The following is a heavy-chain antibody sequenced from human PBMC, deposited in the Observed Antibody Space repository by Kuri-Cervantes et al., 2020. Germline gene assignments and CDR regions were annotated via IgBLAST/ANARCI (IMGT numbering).Heavy chain of an antibody. CDR1: GGSISSYY. CDR2: IYYSGST. J-gene: IGHJ4*02. V-gene: IGHV4-59*08. Sequence: SETLSLTCTVSGGSISSYYRSWIRQPPGKGLEWIGYIYYSGSTNYNPSLKSRVTMSVDTSKNQFSLKLSSVTAADTAVYYCARHRIAVAAVDYWGQGTLVTVSS. D-gene: IGHD6-19*01. CDR3: ARHRIAVAAVDY.